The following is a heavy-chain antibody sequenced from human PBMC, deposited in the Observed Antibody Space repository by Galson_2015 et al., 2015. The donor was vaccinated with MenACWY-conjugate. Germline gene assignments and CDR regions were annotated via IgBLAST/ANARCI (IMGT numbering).Heavy chain of an antibody. CDR2: ITPTGGST. CDR3: ANQGTSTDGSKWGY. D-gene: IGHD2-8*01. CDR1: GFSFSSFA. V-gene: IGHV3-23*01. J-gene: IGHJ4*02. Sequence: SLRLSCAASGFSFSSFALTWVRQAPGKGLEWVSGITPTGGSTYYADSVKGRFTISRDNSKNTLYLQMNTLRAEDTAVYYCANQGTSTDGSKWGYWGQGTLVTASS.